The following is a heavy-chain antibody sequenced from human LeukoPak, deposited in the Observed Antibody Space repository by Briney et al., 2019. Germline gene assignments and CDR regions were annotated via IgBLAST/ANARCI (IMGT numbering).Heavy chain of an antibody. CDR1: GTSISTNY. V-gene: IGHV4-59*08. CDR3: ARHVDY. J-gene: IGHJ4*02. CDR2: IFCSGGT. Sequence: SETLSRTCSVSGTSISTNYWSWIRQPPGKGLEWLGCIFCSGGTNYKPSLKGRITISGDTSKNQLSLRLSSVTAEDTAVYYCARHVDYWGQGTLVTVSS.